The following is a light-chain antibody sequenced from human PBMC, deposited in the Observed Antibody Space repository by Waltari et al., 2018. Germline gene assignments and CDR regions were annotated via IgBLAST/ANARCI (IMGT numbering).Light chain of an antibody. CDR1: QSLVHSDGNTY. Sequence: LSLPVTLGQPASISCRSTQSLVHSDGNTYLNWFQQRPGQSPRRLIYKVSNRDSGVPDRFSGSGSGPDFTLKISRVEAEDVGAVYYCMQATQWPYTFGQGTKLDVK. J-gene: IGKJ2*01. CDR2: KVS. CDR3: MQATQWPYT. V-gene: IGKV2-30*02.